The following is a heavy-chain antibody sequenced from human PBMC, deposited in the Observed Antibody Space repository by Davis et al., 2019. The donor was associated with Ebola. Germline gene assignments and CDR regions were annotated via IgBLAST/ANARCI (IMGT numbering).Heavy chain of an antibody. CDR3: ARAVVHEVLDS. V-gene: IGHV3-30*04. J-gene: IGHJ4*02. CDR1: GFTFSTYA. D-gene: IGHD3-3*01. Sequence: GESLKISCAASGFTFSTYAMHCVRQAPGKGLEWVAVVSHSEREKFYADSVKGRFTISRDNSEDTLYLQMNSLTADDTAVYFCARAVVHEVLDSWGQGTPVTVSS. CDR2: VSHSEREK.